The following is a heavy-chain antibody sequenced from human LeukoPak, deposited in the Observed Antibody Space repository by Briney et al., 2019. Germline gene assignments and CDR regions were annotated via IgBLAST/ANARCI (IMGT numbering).Heavy chain of an antibody. CDR2: IYPGDSDT. V-gene: IGHV5-51*01. Sequence: PGESLKISCKGSGYSFTSYWIGWVRQMPGKGLEWMGIIYPGDSDTRYSPSFQGQVTISADKSISTAYLQWSSPKASDTAMYYCARRVAAAGTQDYFDYWGQGTLVTVSS. J-gene: IGHJ4*02. CDR3: ARRVAAAGTQDYFDY. CDR1: GYSFTSYW. D-gene: IGHD6-13*01.